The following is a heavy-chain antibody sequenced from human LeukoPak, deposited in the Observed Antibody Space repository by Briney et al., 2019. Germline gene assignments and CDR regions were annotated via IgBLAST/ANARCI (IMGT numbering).Heavy chain of an antibody. CDR1: GFTFDDHA. D-gene: IGHD6-13*01. V-gene: IGHV3-23*01. CDR2: ISGSGGST. J-gene: IGHJ4*02. CDR3: AKYSSSWYEY. Sequence: GGSLRLSCAASGFTFDDHAMSWVRQAPGKGLEWVSAISGSGGSTYYADSVKGRFTISRDNSKNTLYLQMNSLRAEDTAVYYCAKYSSSWYEYWGQGTLVTVSS.